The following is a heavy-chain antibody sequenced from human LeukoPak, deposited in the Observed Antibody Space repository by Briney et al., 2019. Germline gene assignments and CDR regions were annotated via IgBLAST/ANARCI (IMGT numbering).Heavy chain of an antibody. CDR2: IWNDGNEK. CDR1: GFTVSSYG. CDR3: AKDLSYYYYYMDV. Sequence: GGSLRLSCEASGFTVSSYGIHWVRQAPGKGLEWVAVIWNDGNEKHYADSVKGRFTISRDNSRNTVYLQMNSLRAEDTAVYYCAKDLSYYYYYMDVWGKGTTVTVSS. V-gene: IGHV3-33*03. D-gene: IGHD2/OR15-2a*01. J-gene: IGHJ6*03.